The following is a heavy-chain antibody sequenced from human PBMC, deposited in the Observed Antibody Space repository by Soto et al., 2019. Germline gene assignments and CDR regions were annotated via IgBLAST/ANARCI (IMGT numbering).Heavy chain of an antibody. CDR1: GGTFSSYA. V-gene: IGHV1-69*01. D-gene: IGHD2-21*02. CDR2: IIPIFGTA. Sequence: QVQLVQSGAEVKKPGSSVKVSCKASGGTFSSYAISWVRQAPGQGLEWMGGIIPIFGTANYAQKFQGRVQITAEESTSTAYMELSSLGSEDTAVYYCAREGDCGGDCHSLLAYYYAMDVWGQGTTVTVSS. CDR3: AREGDCGGDCHSLLAYYYAMDV. J-gene: IGHJ6*02.